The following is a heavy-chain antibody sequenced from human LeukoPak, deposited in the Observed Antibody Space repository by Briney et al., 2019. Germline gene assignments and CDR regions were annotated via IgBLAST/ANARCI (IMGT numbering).Heavy chain of an antibody. CDR3: ARVPTGHYDSSGYYYETLPNWFDY. CDR2: ISSSGSTI. D-gene: IGHD3-22*01. CDR1: GFTFSDYY. J-gene: IGHJ5*01. V-gene: IGHV3-11*01. Sequence: GGSLRLSCAASGFTFSDYYMSWIRQAPGKGLEWVSYISSSGSTIYYADSVKGRFTISRDNAKNSLYLQMNSLRAEDTAVYYCARVPTGHYDSSGYYYETLPNWFDYWGQGTLVTVSS.